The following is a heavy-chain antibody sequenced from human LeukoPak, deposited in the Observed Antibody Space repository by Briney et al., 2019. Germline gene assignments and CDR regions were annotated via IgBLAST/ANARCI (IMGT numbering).Heavy chain of an antibody. CDR2: IDPNSGGT. D-gene: IGHD3-22*01. J-gene: IGHJ3*02. Sequence: ASVKVSCKASGYTFTGYYMHWVRQAPGQGLEWMGWIDPNSGGTNYAQKFQGRVTMTRDTSISTAYMELSRLGSDDTAVYYCAREGYYDSSAWAAFDIWGQGTMVTVSS. V-gene: IGHV1-2*02. CDR1: GYTFTGYY. CDR3: AREGYYDSSAWAAFDI.